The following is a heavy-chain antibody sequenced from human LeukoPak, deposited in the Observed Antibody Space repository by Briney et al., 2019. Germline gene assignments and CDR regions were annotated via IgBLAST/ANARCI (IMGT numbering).Heavy chain of an antibody. CDR3: AREGRYYDSTGYESYYFDF. CDR2: INTDGSST. Sequence: SGGSLRLSCAASGLIFSSYWMHWVRQAPGKGLVWVSRINTDGSSTTYADSVKGRFTISRDNAKNTLYLQLNSLRADGTAVYYCAREGRYYDSTGYESYYFDFWGQGTLVTVSS. CDR1: GLIFSSYW. V-gene: IGHV3-74*01. J-gene: IGHJ4*02. D-gene: IGHD3-22*01.